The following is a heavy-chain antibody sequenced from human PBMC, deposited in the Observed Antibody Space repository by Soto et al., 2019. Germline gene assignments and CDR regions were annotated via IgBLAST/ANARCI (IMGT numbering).Heavy chain of an antibody. J-gene: IGHJ6*02. CDR1: GLAFRGSA. V-gene: IGHV3-73*01. Sequence: PGGSLRLSFEVSGLAFRGSALHWGRQASGKGRDWVGRIISIANSYATAYVASVKCRYTISRDDSKNTAYLQMNSPKSEATPVYYCTSHGRSARPIDDTYCSCGTDVWGQGTTVTVSS. CDR2: IISIANSYAT. CDR3: TSHGRSARPIDDTYCSCGTDV. D-gene: IGHD6-6*01.